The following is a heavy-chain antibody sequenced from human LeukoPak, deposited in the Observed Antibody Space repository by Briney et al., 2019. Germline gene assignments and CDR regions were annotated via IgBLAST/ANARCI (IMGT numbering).Heavy chain of an antibody. J-gene: IGHJ4*02. V-gene: IGHV3-23*01. D-gene: IGHD2/OR15-2a*01. CDR3: ATRLLPNGGPYDY. Sequence: GGSLRLSCTGSGFTFSNSVMGWARQAPGKGLAWVSDIDGSGGGTFYADSVRGRFTISRDNSKNTLSLQMNSLRAEDTAVYFCATRLLPNGGPYDYWGQGTLVTVSS. CDR2: IDGSGGGT. CDR1: GFTFSNSV.